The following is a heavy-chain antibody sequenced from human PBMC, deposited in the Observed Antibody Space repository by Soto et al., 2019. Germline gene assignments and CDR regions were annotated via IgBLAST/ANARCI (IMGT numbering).Heavy chain of an antibody. V-gene: IGHV3-53*01. CDR3: ARDGGTTLGWFDP. CDR2: IYSGGST. J-gene: IGHJ5*02. Sequence: EVQLVESGGGLIQPGGSLRLSCAASGFTVISHYMSWVRQAPGKGLEWVSVIYSGGSTYYADSVKGRFTISRDNSKNTLYLQMNSLRAEDTAVYYCARDGGTTLGWFDPWGQGTLVTVSS. D-gene: IGHD2-15*01. CDR1: GFTVISHY.